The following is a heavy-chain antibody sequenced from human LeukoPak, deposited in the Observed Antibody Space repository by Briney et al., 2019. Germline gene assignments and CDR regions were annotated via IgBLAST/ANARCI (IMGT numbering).Heavy chain of an antibody. CDR3: ASQYYYDNSGYLV. D-gene: IGHD3-22*01. CDR1: GFTVSSNY. Sequence: GGSLRLSCAASGFTVSSNYMSWVRQAPGKGLEWVSIIYSGGDTYYADSVKGRFTISRDNSKNTLYLQMNSLRAEDTAVYYCASQYYYDNSGYLVWGQGTLVTVSS. V-gene: IGHV3-66*04. J-gene: IGHJ4*02. CDR2: IYSGGDT.